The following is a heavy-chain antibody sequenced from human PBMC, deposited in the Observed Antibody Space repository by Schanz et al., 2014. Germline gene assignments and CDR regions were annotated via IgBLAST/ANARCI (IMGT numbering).Heavy chain of an antibody. CDR1: GFTFSDYS. CDR3: ARPPHDSSGYYPFDY. Sequence: EVQLVESGGGWVQPGGSLRLSCAASGFTFSDYSMNWVRQAPGKGPEWVSYIRSSSTPIYYADSVKGRFTISRDNAKNSLYLQMNSLRAEDTAVYYCARPPHDSSGYYPFDYWGQGILVTVSS. CDR2: IRSSSTPI. V-gene: IGHV3-48*01. J-gene: IGHJ4*02. D-gene: IGHD3-22*01.